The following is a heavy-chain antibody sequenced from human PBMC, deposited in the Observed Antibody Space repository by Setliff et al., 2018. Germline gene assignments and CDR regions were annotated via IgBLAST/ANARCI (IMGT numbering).Heavy chain of an antibody. V-gene: IGHV4-39*07. CDR3: VRMSGFLYMDV. Sequence: PSETLSLTCSVSGASISTTYYYWDWIRQSPEKGLEWIGTIYQNGITYYNPSVKSRVTISVDKSKNQFSLSLRSVTAADTAVYYCVRMSGFLYMDVWGKGTTVTVSS. CDR1: GASISTTYYY. D-gene: IGHD3-3*01. CDR2: IYQNGIT. J-gene: IGHJ6*03.